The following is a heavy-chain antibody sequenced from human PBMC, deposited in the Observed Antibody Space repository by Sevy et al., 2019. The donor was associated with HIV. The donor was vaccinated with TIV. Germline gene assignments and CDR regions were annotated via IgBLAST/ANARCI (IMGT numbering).Heavy chain of an antibody. D-gene: IGHD1-1*01. CDR2: ISYDGSNK. CDR3: ALERLSSDVAEYFQN. J-gene: IGHJ1*01. Sequence: GGSLRLSCAASGFNIRAHWMHWVRQAPGKGLEWVATISYDGSNKHYADSVKGRFTISRDNFKNSLSLQMNSLRAEDTAMYYCALERLSSDVAEYFQNWGQGTLVTVSS. V-gene: IGHV3-30-3*01. CDR1: GFNIRAHW.